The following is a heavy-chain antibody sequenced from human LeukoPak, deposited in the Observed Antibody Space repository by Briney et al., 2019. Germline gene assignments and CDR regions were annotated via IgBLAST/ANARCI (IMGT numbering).Heavy chain of an antibody. CDR1: GFTFSSYA. V-gene: IGHV3-48*02. CDR3: ARAIYDSSGSGDY. Sequence: GGSLRLSCAASGFTFSSYAMSWVRQAPGKGLEWVSYISSSSSTIFYADSVKGRFAISRDNAKNSLYLQMNSLRDEDTAMYYCARAIYDSSGSGDYWGQGTLVTVSS. J-gene: IGHJ4*02. CDR2: ISSSSSTI. D-gene: IGHD3-22*01.